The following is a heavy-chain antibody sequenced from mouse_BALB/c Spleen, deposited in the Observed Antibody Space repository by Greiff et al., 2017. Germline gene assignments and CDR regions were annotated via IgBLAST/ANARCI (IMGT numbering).Heavy chain of an antibody. CDR2: IRSKSNNYAT. V-gene: IGHV10-1*02. Sequence: EVMLVESGGGLVQPKGSLKLSCAASGFTFNTYAMNWVRQAPGKGLEWVARIRSKSNNYATFYADSVKDRFTISRDDSQSMLSLQMNNLKTEDTAMYYCVTPTITLYAMDYWGQGTSVTVSS. CDR3: VTPTITLYAMDY. D-gene: IGHD2-10*01. CDR1: GFTFNTYA. J-gene: IGHJ4*01.